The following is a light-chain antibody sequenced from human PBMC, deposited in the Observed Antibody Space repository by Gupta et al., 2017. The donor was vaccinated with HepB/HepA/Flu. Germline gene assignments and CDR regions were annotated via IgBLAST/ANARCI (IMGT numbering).Light chain of an antibody. CDR1: QSRFNGDDGNTY. Sequence: DIVMTQTPLSLPVTPGEPSSISCRSSQSRFNGDDGNTYSDWYLQKPVQSPQLLIYTRSYRASGVPDRCSGSGSGTDFTLKISRVEADDVGVYYGMQRVEFRITFGHGTKVEIK. J-gene: IGKJ3*01. CDR2: TRS. CDR3: MQRVEFRIT. V-gene: IGKV2-40*01.